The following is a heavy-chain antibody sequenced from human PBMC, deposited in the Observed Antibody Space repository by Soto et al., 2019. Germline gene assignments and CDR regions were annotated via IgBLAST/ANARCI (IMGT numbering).Heavy chain of an antibody. J-gene: IGHJ4*02. CDR2: ISYDGSDK. CDR1: GFTFSSYG. Sequence: GGSLRLSCAASGFTFSSYGMHWVRQAPGKGLEWVALISYDGSDKYYADSVKGRFTISRDNSKNTLYLQMNSLRVEDTAVYYCGARQYFSDYWGQGTLVTVSS. CDR3: GARQYFSDY. V-gene: IGHV3-30*03. D-gene: IGHD6-6*01.